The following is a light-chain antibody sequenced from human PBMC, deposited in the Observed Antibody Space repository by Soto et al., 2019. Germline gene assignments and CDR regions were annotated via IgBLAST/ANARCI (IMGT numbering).Light chain of an antibody. CDR3: QQANSFPLT. J-gene: IGKJ3*01. CDR2: ASS. CDR1: EDILSW. V-gene: IGKV1-12*01. Sequence: DIQMTQSPSSVSASVGDRVTITCRASEDILSWLAWYQQKPGEAPRLLIYASSNLQSGVPSRFSGSGSGTEFTLTITGLQPEDFGTYYCQQANSFPLTFGPGTRLEIK.